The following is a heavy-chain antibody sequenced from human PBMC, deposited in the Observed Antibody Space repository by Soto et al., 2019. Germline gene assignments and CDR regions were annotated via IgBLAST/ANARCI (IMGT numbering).Heavy chain of an antibody. CDR3: ARLARLADY. J-gene: IGHJ4*02. CDR2: ISGSSSDT. CDR1: GFTFSDHY. V-gene: IGHV3-11*05. D-gene: IGHD5-12*01. Sequence: QVQLVESGGGLVKPGGSLRLSCAASGFTFSDHYMNWIRQSPGKGLEGVSYISGSSSDTNYADSVKGRFTISRDNAKNSLYLEMNSLRDEDTAVYYCARLARLADYWGQGTLVTVSS.